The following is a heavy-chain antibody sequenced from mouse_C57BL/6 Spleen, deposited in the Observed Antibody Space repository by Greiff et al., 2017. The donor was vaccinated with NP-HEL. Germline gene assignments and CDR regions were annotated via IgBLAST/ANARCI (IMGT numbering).Heavy chain of an antibody. CDR1: GYAFSSSW. D-gene: IGHD2-3*01. Sequence: VQLQQSGPELVKPGASVKISCKASGYAFSSSWMNWVKQRPGKGLEWIGRIYPGDGDTNYNGKFKGKATLTADKSSSTAYVQLSSLTSGDSAVYFCARSVYDGYLYYWGQGTSVTVSS. CDR3: ARSVYDGYLYY. V-gene: IGHV1-82*01. J-gene: IGHJ4*01. CDR2: IYPGDGDT.